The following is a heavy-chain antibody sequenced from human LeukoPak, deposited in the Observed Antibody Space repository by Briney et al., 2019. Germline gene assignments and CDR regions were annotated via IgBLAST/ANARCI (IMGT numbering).Heavy chain of an antibody. CDR2: ISAYNANT. CDR1: GYTFTNYG. D-gene: IGHD3-22*01. V-gene: IGHV1-18*01. CDR3: ARQRNAYYYDSSGYLDY. J-gene: IGHJ4*02. Sequence: ASVKVSCKASGYTFTNYGISWVRQAPGQGLEWMGWISAYNANTNYAQKLQGRVTMTTDTSTSTAYMELRSLRSDDTAVYYCARQRNAYYYDSSGYLDYWGQGTLVTVSS.